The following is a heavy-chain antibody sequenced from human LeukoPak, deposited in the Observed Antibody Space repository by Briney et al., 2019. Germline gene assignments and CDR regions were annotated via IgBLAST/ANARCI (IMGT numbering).Heavy chain of an antibody. CDR2: ISGSGEFI. Sequence: PGGSLRLSCAASGFTFGSYSMNWIRQTPGKGLEWVSSISGSGEFIYYVDSVRGRFTISRDNGKNSLYLQMNSLRPEDTAVYYCARDDSHGYHFFDSWGQGTLVTVSS. D-gene: IGHD3-22*01. CDR1: GFTFGSYS. J-gene: IGHJ4*02. CDR3: ARDDSHGYHFFDS. V-gene: IGHV3-21*01.